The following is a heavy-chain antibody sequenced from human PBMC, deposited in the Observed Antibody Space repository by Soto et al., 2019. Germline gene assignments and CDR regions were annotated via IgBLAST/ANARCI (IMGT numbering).Heavy chain of an antibody. D-gene: IGHD5-12*01. Sequence: ASVKVSCKASGGTFSSYSISWVLQAPGQGLEWMGGIIPIFGTANYAQRFQGRVTITAGKSTSTAYMELSSVIVADTAVYYCARGANSAYDYGAFDIWGQGTMVTVSS. CDR3: ARGANSAYDYGAFDI. CDR2: IIPIFGTA. V-gene: IGHV1-69*06. CDR1: GGTFSSYS. J-gene: IGHJ3*02.